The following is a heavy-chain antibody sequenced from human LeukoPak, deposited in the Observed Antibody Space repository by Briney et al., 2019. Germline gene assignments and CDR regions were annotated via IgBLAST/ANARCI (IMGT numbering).Heavy chain of an antibody. D-gene: IGHD4-17*01. CDR3: ASPRSTVTTLATDAFDI. CDR1: GGTFSSYA. Sequence: GASVKVSCKASGGTFSSYAISWVRQAPGQGLEWMGGIIPIFGTANYAQKFQGRVTITADKSTSTAYMELSSLRSEDTAVYYCASPRSTVTTLATDAFDIWGQGTMVTVSS. CDR2: IIPIFGTA. J-gene: IGHJ3*02. V-gene: IGHV1-69*06.